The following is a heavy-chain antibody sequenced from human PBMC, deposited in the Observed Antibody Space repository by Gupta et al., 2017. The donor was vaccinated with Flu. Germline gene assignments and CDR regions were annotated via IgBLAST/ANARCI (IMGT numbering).Heavy chain of an antibody. J-gene: IGHJ4*02. CDR3: VKHRYGSHYNCAFDY. Sequence: EVQLLESGGGLAQPGGSLRLSCAASGFSFSNYGMTWVRQAPGKGLEWVSSVRMDGVTLHAYAGRGRFTVSRDNSKKTLPLQINSLREEDLAVYYCVKHRYGSHYNCAFDYWGQGTLVAVSS. V-gene: IGHV3-23*01. CDR2: VRMDGVT. D-gene: IGHD1-1*01. CDR1: GFSFSNYG.